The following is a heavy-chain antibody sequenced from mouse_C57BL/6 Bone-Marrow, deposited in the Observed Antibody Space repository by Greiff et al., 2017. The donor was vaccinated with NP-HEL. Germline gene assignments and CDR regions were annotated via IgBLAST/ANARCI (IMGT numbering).Heavy chain of an antibody. CDR3: AISYYGSSSDY. J-gene: IGHJ2*01. D-gene: IGHD1-1*01. CDR1: GYSFTDYN. Sequence: EVQLQQSGPELVKPGASVKISCKASGYSFTDYNMNWVKQSNGKSLEWIGVINPNYGTTRYNQKFKGKATFTVDQSSSTAYMQLNSMTSEDSAFYYCAISYYGSSSDYWGQGTTLTVSS. V-gene: IGHV1-39*01. CDR2: INPNYGTT.